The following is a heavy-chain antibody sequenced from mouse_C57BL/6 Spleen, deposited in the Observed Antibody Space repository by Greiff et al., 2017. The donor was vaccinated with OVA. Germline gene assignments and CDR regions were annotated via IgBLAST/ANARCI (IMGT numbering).Heavy chain of an antibody. CDR3: ARSPYGNYVFDY. J-gene: IGHJ2*01. CDR1: GYTFTSYW. CDR2: IDPSDSET. D-gene: IGHD2-1*01. Sequence: QVQLKESGAELVRPGSSVKLSCKASGYTFTSYWMHWVKQRPIQGLEWIGNIDPSDSETHYNQKFKDKATLTVDKSSSTAYMQLSSLTSEDSAVYYCARSPYGNYVFDYWGQGTTLTVSS. V-gene: IGHV1-52*01.